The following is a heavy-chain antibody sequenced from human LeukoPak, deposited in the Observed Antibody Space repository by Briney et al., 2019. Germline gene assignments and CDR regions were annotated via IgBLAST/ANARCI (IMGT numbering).Heavy chain of an antibody. Sequence: ASVKVSCKASGGTFISYAISWVRQAPGQGLEWMGGIIPIFGTANYAQKFQGRVTITADESTSTAYMELSSLRSEDTAVYYCARGPALDAFDIWGQGTMVTVSS. J-gene: IGHJ3*02. CDR2: IIPIFGTA. CDR1: GGTFISYA. CDR3: ARGPALDAFDI. V-gene: IGHV1-69*01.